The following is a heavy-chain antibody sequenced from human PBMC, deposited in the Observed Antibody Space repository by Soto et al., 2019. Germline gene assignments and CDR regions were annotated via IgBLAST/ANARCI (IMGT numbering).Heavy chain of an antibody. CDR3: ARERGITIPPYYMDV. CDR2: IYYSGNT. V-gene: IGHV4-31*03. Sequence: QVQLQESGPGLVKPSQTLSLTCTVSGGSISSGGYYWSWIRQHPGKGLEWIGYIYYSGNTYYNPSLESRVTTSVDTSKNQFSLKLSSVTAADTAVYYCARERGITIPPYYMDVWGKGTTVTVSS. CDR1: GGSISSGGYY. J-gene: IGHJ6*03. D-gene: IGHD3-3*01.